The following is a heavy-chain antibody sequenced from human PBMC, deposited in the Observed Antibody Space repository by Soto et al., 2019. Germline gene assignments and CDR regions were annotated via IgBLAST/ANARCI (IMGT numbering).Heavy chain of an antibody. CDR3: ARDNYDILTGYSYYFDY. CDR1: GYTFTSYG. CDR2: ISAYNGNT. D-gene: IGHD3-9*01. J-gene: IGHJ4*02. V-gene: IGHV1-18*01. Sequence: ASVKVSCKASGYTFTSYGISWVRQAPGQGLEWMGWISAYNGNTNYAQKIQGRVTMTTDTSTSTAYMELRSLRSDDTSVYYCARDNYDILTGYSYYFDYWGQGTLVTVSS.